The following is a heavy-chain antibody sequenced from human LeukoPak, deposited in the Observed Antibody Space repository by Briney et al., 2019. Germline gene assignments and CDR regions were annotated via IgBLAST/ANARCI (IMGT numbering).Heavy chain of an antibody. CDR2: INHSGST. Sequence: PSETLFLTFSVHRGSFSDYYWSTIPQPPGKVQEWIRGINHSGSTNYNPSLKSRVTISVDTSKNQFSLKLSSVTAADTAVYYCARMGGYYDSSGSIDYWGQGTLVTVSS. J-gene: IGHJ4*02. CDR3: ARMGGYYDSSGSIDY. D-gene: IGHD3-22*01. V-gene: IGHV4-34*01. CDR1: RGSFSDYY.